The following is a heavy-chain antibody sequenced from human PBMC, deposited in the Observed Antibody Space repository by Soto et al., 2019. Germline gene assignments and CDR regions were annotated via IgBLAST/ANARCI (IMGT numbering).Heavy chain of an antibody. CDR3: AKDLKNYYCDYDSAIWDY. V-gene: IGHV3-9*01. CDR2: ISWNSGSI. D-gene: IGHD4-17*01. CDR1: GFTFDDYA. J-gene: IGHJ4*02. Sequence: EVQLVESGGGLVQPGRSLRLSCAASGFTFDDYAMHWVRQAPGKGLEWVSGISWNSGSIGYADSVKGRFTISRDNAKNSLYLQMNSLRSEDTALYYCAKDLKNYYCDYDSAIWDYCGQGTLVTVSS.